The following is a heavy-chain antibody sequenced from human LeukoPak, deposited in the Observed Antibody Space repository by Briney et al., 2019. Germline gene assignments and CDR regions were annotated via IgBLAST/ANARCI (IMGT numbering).Heavy chain of an antibody. CDR2: ISSSSSYI. J-gene: IGHJ4*02. V-gene: IGHV3-21*01. CDR3: ARDDGSSWYEGYYFDY. Sequence: GGSLRLSCAASGFTFSSYSMNWVRQAPGKGLEWVSSISSSSSYIYYADSVKGRFTISRDNAKNSLYLQMNSLRAEDTAVYYCARDDGSSWYEGYYFDYWGQGTLVTVSS. D-gene: IGHD6-13*01. CDR1: GFTFSSYS.